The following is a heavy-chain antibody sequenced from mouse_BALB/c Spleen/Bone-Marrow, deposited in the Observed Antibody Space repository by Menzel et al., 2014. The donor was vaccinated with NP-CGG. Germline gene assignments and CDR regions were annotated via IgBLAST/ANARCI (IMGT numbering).Heavy chain of an antibody. CDR1: GFNIKDTY. V-gene: IGHV14-3*02. Sequence: VQLQQSGAELVKPGASVKLPCTASGFNIKDTYMHWVKPRPEQGLEWIGRIDPANGNTKYDPKFQGKATITADTSSNTAYLQLSSLTSEDTAVYYCATMITDWYFDVWGAGTTVTVSS. CDR3: ATMITDWYFDV. CDR2: IDPANGNT. J-gene: IGHJ1*01. D-gene: IGHD2-4*01.